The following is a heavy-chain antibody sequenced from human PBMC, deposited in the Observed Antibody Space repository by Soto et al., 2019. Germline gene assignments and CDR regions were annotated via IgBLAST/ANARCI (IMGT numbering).Heavy chain of an antibody. V-gene: IGHV1-2*02. J-gene: IGHJ3*02. D-gene: IGHD3-3*01. CDR3: ARGGGVGVAGSAAFDM. CDR1: GYPVTAYY. CDR2: INPATGAA. Sequence: QLHLVQSGAVVKKPGASVTVSCSASGYPVTAYYMHWVRQAPGRGLEWMGGINPATGAAKYTQTFQGRVTMARETSTRTVFMELSGLTSEDTAVFYCARGGGVGVAGSAAFDMWGQGTLVTVSS.